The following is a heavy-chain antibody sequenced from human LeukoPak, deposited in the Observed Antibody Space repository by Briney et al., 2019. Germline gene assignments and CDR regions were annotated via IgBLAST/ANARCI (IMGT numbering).Heavy chain of an antibody. CDR3: ARARSLDY. CDR2: IDYSGGSS. V-gene: IGHV3-23*01. Sequence: PGGSLRLSCAASGFTFSSYGMSWVRQAPGKGLEWVSSIDYSGGSSYYADSVKGRFTISRDNAKNSLHLQMNSLRAEDTAVYYCARARSLDYWGQGTLVTVSS. CDR1: GFTFSSYG. J-gene: IGHJ4*02.